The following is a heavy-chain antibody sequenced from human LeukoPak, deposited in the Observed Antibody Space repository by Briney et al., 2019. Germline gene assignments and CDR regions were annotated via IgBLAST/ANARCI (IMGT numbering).Heavy chain of an antibody. CDR1: GFYG. CDR2: IWYDGSNK. V-gene: IGHV3-33*01. J-gene: IGHJ4*02. CDR3: ARGSTRYCSSTSCYIFDY. Sequence: GRSLRLSCAASGFYGMHWVRQAPGKGLEWVAVIWYDGSNKYYADSVKGRFTISRDNSKNTLYLQMNSLRAEDTAVYYCARGSTRYCSSTSCYIFDYWGQGTLVTVSS. D-gene: IGHD2-2*01.